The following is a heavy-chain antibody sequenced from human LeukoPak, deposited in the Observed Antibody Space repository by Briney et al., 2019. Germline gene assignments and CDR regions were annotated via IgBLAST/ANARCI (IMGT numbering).Heavy chain of an antibody. J-gene: IGHJ4*02. V-gene: IGHV4-59*08. D-gene: IGHD3-22*01. CDR2: IYYSGST. CDR3: ARHSPIYDSSGYYHDY. CDR1: GGSISSYY. Sequence: SETLSLTCTVSGGSISSYYWSWIRQPPGKGLEWIGYIYYSGSTNYNPSLKSRATISVDTSKNQFSLKLSSVTAADTAVYYCARHSPIYDSSGYYHDYWGQGTLVTVSS.